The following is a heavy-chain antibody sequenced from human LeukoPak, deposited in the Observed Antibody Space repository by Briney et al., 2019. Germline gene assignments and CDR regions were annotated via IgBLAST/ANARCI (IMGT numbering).Heavy chain of an antibody. CDR1: GGSISSGDYY. CDR2: IYYSGST. V-gene: IGHV4-30-4*01. CDR3: ARVGDYYDSSGYYLFDY. Sequence: SQTLSLTCTVSGGSISSGDYYWSWIRQPPGKGLEWIGYIYYSGSTYYNSSLKSRVTISVDTSKNQFSLKLSSVTAADTAVYYCARVGDYYDSSGYYLFDYWGQGTLVTVSS. D-gene: IGHD3-22*01. J-gene: IGHJ4*02.